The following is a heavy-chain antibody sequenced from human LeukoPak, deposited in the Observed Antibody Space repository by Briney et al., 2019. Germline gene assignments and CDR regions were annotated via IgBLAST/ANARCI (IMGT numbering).Heavy chain of an antibody. Sequence: PGGSLRLSCAASGFTFSSYGMHWVRQAPGKGLEWVAVISYDGSNKYYADSVKGRFTISRDNAKNSLYLQMNSLRAEDTAVYYCATGGGAFDIWGQGTVVTVSS. CDR2: ISYDGSNK. D-gene: IGHD3-16*01. J-gene: IGHJ3*02. V-gene: IGHV3-30*03. CDR1: GFTFSSYG. CDR3: ATGGGAFDI.